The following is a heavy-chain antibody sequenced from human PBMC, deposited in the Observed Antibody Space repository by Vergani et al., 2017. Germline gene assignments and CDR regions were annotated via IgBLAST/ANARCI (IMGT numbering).Heavy chain of an antibody. V-gene: IGHV3-23*04. CDR3: AKARDPNCKGGNCYSYYYGLDL. D-gene: IGHD2-21*01. CDR2: ISGSGGNT. J-gene: IGHJ6*02. CDR1: GFTFSSYA. Sequence: EVQLVESGGGLVKRGGSLRLSCGASGFTFSSYAMTWVRLAPGKGLQWVSAISGSGGNTFYTDSVKGRFTISRDNSKDTLYLQMNSLRVEDTAIYYCAKARDPNCKGGNCYSYYYGLDLCGQGTTVTVSS.